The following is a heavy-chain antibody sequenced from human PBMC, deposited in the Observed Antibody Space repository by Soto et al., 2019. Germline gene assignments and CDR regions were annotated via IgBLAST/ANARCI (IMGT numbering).Heavy chain of an antibody. D-gene: IGHD6-6*01. J-gene: IGHJ5*02. CDR2: IYYSGGT. V-gene: IGHV4-31*03. Sequence: PSETLSLTCTVSGGSISSGGYYWSWIRQHPGKGLEWIGYIYYSGGTYYNPSLKSRVTISVDTSKNQFSLKLSSVTAADTAVYYCARASIAARPGNWFDPWGQGTLVTVSS. CDR1: GGSISSGGYY. CDR3: ARASIAARPGNWFDP.